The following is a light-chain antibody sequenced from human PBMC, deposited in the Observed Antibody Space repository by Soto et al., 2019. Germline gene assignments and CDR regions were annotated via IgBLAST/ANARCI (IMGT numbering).Light chain of an antibody. V-gene: IGLV1-44*01. CDR1: SSNIGSNI. CDR2: RNN. J-gene: IGLJ3*02. CDR3: ASWDDSLDCWV. Sequence: QSVLTQPPSASGTPGQRVTISCFGSSSNIGSNIVNWYQQLPGTAPKLLIFRNNQRPSGVPDRFSGSKSGTSASLAISGLQSEDEADYYCASWDDSLDCWVFGEGTKLTVL.